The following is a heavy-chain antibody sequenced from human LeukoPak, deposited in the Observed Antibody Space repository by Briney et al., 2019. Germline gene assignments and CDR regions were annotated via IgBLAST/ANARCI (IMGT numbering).Heavy chain of an antibody. J-gene: IGHJ4*01. V-gene: IGHV3-11*01. CDR1: GFGFSDSY. CDR3: STDPRLLIY. CDR2: ISGSGSDI. D-gene: IGHD2-8*01. Sequence: GGSLRLSCVVSGFGFSDSYMTWIRQPPAKGLEWLAYISGSGSDIYYADSVKGRFTISRDNAKNSLYLQMNSLRPDGTALYYCSTDPRLLIYWGHGTLVTVSS.